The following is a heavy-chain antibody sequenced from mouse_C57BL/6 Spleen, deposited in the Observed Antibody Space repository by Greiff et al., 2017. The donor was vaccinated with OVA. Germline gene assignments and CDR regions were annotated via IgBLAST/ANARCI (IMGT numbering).Heavy chain of an antibody. J-gene: IGHJ4*01. CDR2: INPSTGGT. D-gene: IGHD1-1*01. CDR3: ARYGSSYQNYAMDY. CDR1: GYSFTGYY. V-gene: IGHV1-42*01. Sequence: EVKLQQSGPELVKPGASVKISCKASGYSFTGYYMNWVKQSPEKSLEWIGEINPSTGGTTYNQKFKAKATLTVDKSSSTAYMQLKSLTSEDSAVYYCARYGSSYQNYAMDYWGQGTSVTVSS.